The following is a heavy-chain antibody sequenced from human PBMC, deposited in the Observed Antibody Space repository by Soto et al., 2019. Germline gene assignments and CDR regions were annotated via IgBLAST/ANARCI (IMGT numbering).Heavy chain of an antibody. J-gene: IGHJ6*02. CDR2: IKSKTDGGTT. V-gene: IGHV3-15*01. D-gene: IGHD2-15*01. CDR3: TTDCSGGSCYPGAYYYYYGMDV. CDR1: GFTFDTAW. Sequence: GGSLRLSCAASGFTFDTAWMSWVRQAPGKGLEWVGRIKSKTDGGTTDYAAPVKGRFTVSRDDSKTTLYLQMNSLKTEGTAVYYCTTDCSGGSCYPGAYYYYYGMDVWGQGTTVTVSS.